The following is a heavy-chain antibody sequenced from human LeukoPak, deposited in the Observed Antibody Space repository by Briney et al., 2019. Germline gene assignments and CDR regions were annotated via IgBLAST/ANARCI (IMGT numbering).Heavy chain of an antibody. D-gene: IGHD3-3*01. CDR1: GYTFTSYD. Sequence: ASVKVSCKASGYTFTSYDINWVRQATGQGLEWMGWMNPNSGNTGYAQKFQGRVTITRNTSISTAYMELSSLRSEDTAVYYCARSVYDFWSGYPGFDIWGQGTMVTVSS. V-gene: IGHV1-8*03. J-gene: IGHJ3*02. CDR3: ARSVYDFWSGYPGFDI. CDR2: MNPNSGNT.